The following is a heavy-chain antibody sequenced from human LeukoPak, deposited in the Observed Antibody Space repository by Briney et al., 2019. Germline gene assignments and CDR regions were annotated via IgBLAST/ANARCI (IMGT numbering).Heavy chain of an antibody. D-gene: IGHD3-3*01. CDR2: ISSSSSTI. CDR3: ARDHAFSYYYYYMDV. CDR1: GFTFSSYS. J-gene: IGHJ6*03. Sequence: GGSLRLSCAASGFTFSSYSMNWVRQAPGKGLEWVSYISSSSSTIYYADSVKGRFTISRDNAKNSLYLQMNSLRAEDTAVYYCARDHAFSYYYYYMDVWGKGTTVTVSS. V-gene: IGHV3-48*04.